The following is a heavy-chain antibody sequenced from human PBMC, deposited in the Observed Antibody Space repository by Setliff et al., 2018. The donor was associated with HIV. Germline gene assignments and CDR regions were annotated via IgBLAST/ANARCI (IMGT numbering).Heavy chain of an antibody. J-gene: IGHJ4*02. CDR2: IYNSAST. CDR3: ARHSPSDY. V-gene: IGHV4-59*08. Sequence: SETLSLTCTVSGDSISTDYWTWIRQPPGKGLEWIGYIYNSASTSYNPTLKSRVTISVDTSKNQFSLKLSSVTAADTAVYYCARHSPSDYWGQGTLVTSPQ. CDR1: GDSISTDY.